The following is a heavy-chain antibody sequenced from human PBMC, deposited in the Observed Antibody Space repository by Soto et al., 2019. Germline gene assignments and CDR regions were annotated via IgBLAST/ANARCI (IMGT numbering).Heavy chain of an antibody. Sequence: SQTLSLTCAISGDSVSSNSAAWNWIRQSPSRGLEWLGRTYYRSKWYNDYAVSVKSRITINPDTSKNQFSLQLNSVTPEDTAAYYCASGYCISTSCYSYYYYGMDVWGQGTTVTVSS. V-gene: IGHV6-1*01. D-gene: IGHD2-2*03. J-gene: IGHJ6*02. CDR1: GDSVSSNSAA. CDR2: TYYRSKWYN. CDR3: ASGYCISTSCYSYYYYGMDV.